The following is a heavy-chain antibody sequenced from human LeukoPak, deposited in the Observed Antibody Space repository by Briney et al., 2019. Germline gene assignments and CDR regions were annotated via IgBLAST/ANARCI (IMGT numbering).Heavy chain of an antibody. CDR3: ARGGPTPRNVVVAAREYLQL. J-gene: IGHJ1*01. Sequence: ASVKVSCKASGYTFIRYYMYWVRQAPGQGLEWMGIINPSGGSTSYAQKFQGRLTMTRDTSTSTVYMELSSLRSEDTAVYYCARGGPTPRNVVVAAREYLQLWGLGSLVTVSS. CDR2: INPSGGST. V-gene: IGHV1-46*01. D-gene: IGHD2-21*02. CDR1: GYTFIRYY.